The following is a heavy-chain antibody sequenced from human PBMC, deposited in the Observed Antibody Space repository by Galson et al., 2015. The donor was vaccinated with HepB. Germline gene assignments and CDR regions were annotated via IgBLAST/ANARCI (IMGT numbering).Heavy chain of an antibody. CDR2: IYPGDSDT. D-gene: IGHD2-15*01. Sequence: QSGAEVKKPGESLKISCETSGYSFTGYWIGWVRQMPGKGLEWMGIIYPGDSDTRYSPSFQGQVTMSIDKSINTAYLHWSSLKASDTAIYYCARNGYCSDGACYGFDFWGQGTLVTVSS. J-gene: IGHJ4*02. V-gene: IGHV5-51*03. CDR3: ARNGYCSDGACYGFDF. CDR1: GYSFTGYW.